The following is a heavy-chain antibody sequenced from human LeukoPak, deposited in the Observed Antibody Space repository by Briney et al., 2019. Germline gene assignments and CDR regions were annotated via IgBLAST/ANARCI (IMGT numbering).Heavy chain of an antibody. J-gene: IGHJ4*02. CDR2: IGSAGYT. Sequence: GGSLRLSCEVSGFTLDNNDMHWVRQTTGKGLEWVSAIGSAGYTYYADSVRGRFTITRDNAKQSLYLQMNSLRVEDTAVYHCVRQPDSARYGFDYWGRGTQVTVSS. CDR1: GFTLDNND. V-gene: IGHV3-13*01. D-gene: IGHD1-14*01. CDR3: VRQPDSARYGFDY.